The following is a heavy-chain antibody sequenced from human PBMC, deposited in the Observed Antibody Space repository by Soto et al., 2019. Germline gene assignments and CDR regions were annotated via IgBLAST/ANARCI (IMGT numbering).Heavy chain of an antibody. D-gene: IGHD6-13*01. CDR3: ARGFSAGKGSPPDF. Sequence: PGGSLRLSCAASGFTFSSFAMSWVRQAPGKGLDWVSAISGSGGSTYSADSVKGRFTISRDNSKNTLYLQMSSLRAEDTDVYYCARGFSAGKGSPPDFCGQESLVTVSS. J-gene: IGHJ4*02. CDR1: GFTFSSFA. V-gene: IGHV3-23*01. CDR2: ISGSGGST.